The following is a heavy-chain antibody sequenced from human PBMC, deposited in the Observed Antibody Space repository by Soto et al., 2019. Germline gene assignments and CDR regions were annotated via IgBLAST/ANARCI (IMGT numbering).Heavy chain of an antibody. V-gene: IGHV5-51*01. CDR2: IYPGDSDT. Sequence: GESLKISCTGSGYRFTIYLIGWVRQMPGKGLEWMGIIYPGDSDTRYSPSFQGQVTISADKSISTAYLQWSSLKASDTAIYYCARRQSSSYYFDYWGQGTLVTVSS. CDR3: ARRQSSSYYFDY. CDR1: GYRFTIYL. D-gene: IGHD6-6*01. J-gene: IGHJ4*02.